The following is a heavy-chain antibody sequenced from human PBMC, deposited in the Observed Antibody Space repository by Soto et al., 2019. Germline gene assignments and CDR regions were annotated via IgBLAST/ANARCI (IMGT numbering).Heavy chain of an antibody. Sequence: SETLSLTCTVSGGSITSGGHYWGWIRQYPGKGLEWIGHIYDSVNMYFYNPSLKSRVTISADTSRNQFSLSLSSLTAADTAVYYCARVDHRGYFSVLTVIWGQGILVTVSS. D-gene: IGHD3-9*01. CDR1: GGSITSGGHY. CDR3: ARVDHRGYFSVLTVI. V-gene: IGHV4-31*02. J-gene: IGHJ4*02. CDR2: IYDSVNMY.